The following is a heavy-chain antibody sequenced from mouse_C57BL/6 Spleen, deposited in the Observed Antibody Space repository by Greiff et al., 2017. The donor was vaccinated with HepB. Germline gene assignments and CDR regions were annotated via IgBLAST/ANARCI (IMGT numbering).Heavy chain of an antibody. Sequence: VQLQQPGAELVKPGASVKMSCKASGYTFTSYWITWVKQRPGQGLEWIGDIYPGSGSTNYNEKFKSKATLTVDTTSSTAYMQLSILTSEDSAVYYCARDLGRANYFDYWGQGTTLTVSS. D-gene: IGHD4-1*01. J-gene: IGHJ2*01. CDR3: ARDLGRANYFDY. CDR2: IYPGSGST. V-gene: IGHV1-55*01. CDR1: GYTFTSYW.